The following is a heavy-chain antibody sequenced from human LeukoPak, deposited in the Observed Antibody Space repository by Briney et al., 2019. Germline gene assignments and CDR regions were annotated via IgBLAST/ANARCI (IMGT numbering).Heavy chain of an antibody. CDR3: GAGTDHYYYYHGMDV. J-gene: IGHJ6*02. Sequence: KTSETLSLTCTVSGGSISSSSYYWGWIRQPPGKGLEWIGSIYYSGSTYYNPSLKSRVTISVDTSKNQFFLKLSSVTAADTAVYYCGAGTDHYYYYHGMDVWGQGTTVTVSS. D-gene: IGHD6-19*01. CDR1: GGSISSSSYY. CDR2: IYYSGST. V-gene: IGHV4-39*01.